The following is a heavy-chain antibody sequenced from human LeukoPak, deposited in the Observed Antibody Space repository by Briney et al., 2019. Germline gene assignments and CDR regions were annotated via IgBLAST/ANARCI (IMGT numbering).Heavy chain of an antibody. CDR3: ARARWGHDAFDI. D-gene: IGHD4-23*01. Sequence: GGFLRLSCAASGFTFDDYAMHWVRQAPGKGLEWVSGISWNSGSIGYADSVKGRFTISRDNAKNSLYLQMNSLRAEDTALYYCARARWGHDAFDIWGQGTMVTVSS. CDR1: GFTFDDYA. V-gene: IGHV3-9*01. J-gene: IGHJ3*02. CDR2: ISWNSGSI.